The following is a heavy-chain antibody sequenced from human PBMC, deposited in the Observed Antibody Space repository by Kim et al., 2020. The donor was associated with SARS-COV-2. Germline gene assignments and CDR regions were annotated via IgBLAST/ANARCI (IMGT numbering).Heavy chain of an antibody. Sequence: GESLKISCQGSGYSFTIYWIGWVRQMAGKGLEWMGIIYPGDSDTRYSPSFQGQVTISADKSISTAYLQWSSLKASYTAMYYCARIGNYDSSGYYFDYWGQGTLVTVSS. CDR2: IYPGDSDT. V-gene: IGHV5-51*01. CDR1: GYSFTIYW. J-gene: IGHJ4*02. CDR3: ARIGNYDSSGYYFDY. D-gene: IGHD3-22*01.